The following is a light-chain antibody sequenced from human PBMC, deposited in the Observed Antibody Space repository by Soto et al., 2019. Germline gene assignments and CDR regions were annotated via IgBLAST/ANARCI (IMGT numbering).Light chain of an antibody. V-gene: IGKV3-15*01. J-gene: IGKJ5*01. CDR3: QQYNNWFSIT. CDR1: QSVSSK. Sequence: EIVMTQSPATLSVSPGERAILSCRASQSVSSKLAWYQQKPGQAPRLLIYGASTRATGIPARFSGSGSGTEFTLTISSLQSEDFAVYYCQQYNNWFSITFGQGTRLEIK. CDR2: GAS.